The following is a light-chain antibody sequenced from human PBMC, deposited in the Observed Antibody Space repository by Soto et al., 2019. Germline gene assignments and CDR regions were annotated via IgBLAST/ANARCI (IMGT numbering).Light chain of an antibody. CDR1: ENINTY. Sequence: VVLTQSPATLSVSPGERSTLSCRASENINTYLAWYQQKPGQAPKLLIYDASNRATGIPARFSASVSGTDLTLTISSLEPEGFGVYYCQHRNNWPLTFGGGTTVEI. J-gene: IGKJ4*01. CDR3: QHRNNWPLT. CDR2: DAS. V-gene: IGKV3-11*01.